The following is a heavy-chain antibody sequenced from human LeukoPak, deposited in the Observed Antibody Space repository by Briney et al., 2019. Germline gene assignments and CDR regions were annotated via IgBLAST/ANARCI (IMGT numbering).Heavy chain of an antibody. Sequence: PGRSLRLACAASGFTFDDYAMHWVRQAPGKGLEWVSGISWNSGSIGYADSVKGRFTISRDNAKNSLYLQMNSLRAKDTALYYCAKDRGATKYYIDYWGQGTLVTVSS. CDR3: AKDRGATKYYIDY. CDR1: GFTFDDYA. J-gene: IGHJ4*02. V-gene: IGHV3-9*01. D-gene: IGHD1-26*01. CDR2: ISWNSGSI.